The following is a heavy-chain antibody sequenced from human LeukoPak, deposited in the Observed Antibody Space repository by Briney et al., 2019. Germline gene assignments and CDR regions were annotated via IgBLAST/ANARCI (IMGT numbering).Heavy chain of an antibody. Sequence: SETLSLTCTVSGGSINSYYWSWIRQPPGKGLEWIGYIYYSGSTNYNPSLKSRVTISVDTSKNQFSLKLSSVTAADTAVYYCARSTAALNWFDPWGQGTLVTVSS. CDR2: IYYSGST. CDR1: GGSINSYY. V-gene: IGHV4-59*08. D-gene: IGHD2-2*01. J-gene: IGHJ5*02. CDR3: ARSTAALNWFDP.